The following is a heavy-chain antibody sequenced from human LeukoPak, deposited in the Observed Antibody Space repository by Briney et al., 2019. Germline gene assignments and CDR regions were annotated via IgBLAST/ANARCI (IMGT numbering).Heavy chain of an antibody. CDR3: STEDD. Sequence: MXWVRXAPGKGLEWVGRIKSKTGGGTTDYAAPVKGRFTISRDDSKNTLYLRMNSLQTEDTAVYYCSTEDDWGQGTLVTVSS. CDR2: IKSKTGGGTT. V-gene: IGHV3-15*01. J-gene: IGHJ4*02.